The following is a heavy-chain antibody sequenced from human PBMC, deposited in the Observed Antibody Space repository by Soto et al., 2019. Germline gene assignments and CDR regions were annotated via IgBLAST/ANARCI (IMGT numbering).Heavy chain of an antibody. Sequence: GGSLRLSCAASGFTFDDYAMHWVRQAPGKGLEWVSGISWNSGSIGYADSVKGRFTISRDNAKNSLYLQMNRLRAEDTALYYCAKDAVVATIGFNWFDPWGQGTLVTVSS. J-gene: IGHJ5*02. V-gene: IGHV3-9*01. CDR2: ISWNSGSI. CDR1: GFTFDDYA. D-gene: IGHD5-12*01. CDR3: AKDAVVATIGFNWFDP.